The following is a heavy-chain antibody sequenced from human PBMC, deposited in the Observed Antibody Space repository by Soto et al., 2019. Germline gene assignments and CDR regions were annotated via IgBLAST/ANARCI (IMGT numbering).Heavy chain of an antibody. J-gene: IGHJ6*02. CDR2: IIPIFGTA. Sequence: SVKVSCKASGGTFSSYAISWVRQAPGQGLEWMGGIIPIFGTANYAQKFQGRVTITADESTSTAYMELSSLRSEDTAVYYCASGGLGYCSSTSCHTGYYYGMDVWGQGTTVTV. V-gene: IGHV1-69*13. CDR3: ASGGLGYCSSTSCHTGYYYGMDV. CDR1: GGTFSSYA. D-gene: IGHD2-2*02.